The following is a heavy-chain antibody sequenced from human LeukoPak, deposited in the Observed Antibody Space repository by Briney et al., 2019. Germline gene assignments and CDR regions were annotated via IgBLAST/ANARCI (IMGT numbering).Heavy chain of an antibody. CDR3: ATAYYDSSGYYYSYYYYGMDV. CDR1: GFNFRAHS. D-gene: IGHD3-22*01. CDR2: TSYDGSKK. Sequence: GGSLRLSCAASGFNFRAHSMHWVRQAPGKGLEWVAFTSYDGSKKYYGDSVKGRFTISRDNSKNTLYLQMNSLRAEDTAVYYCATAYYDSSGYYYSYYYYGMDVWSQGTPVTVSS. V-gene: IGHV3-30-3*01. J-gene: IGHJ6*02.